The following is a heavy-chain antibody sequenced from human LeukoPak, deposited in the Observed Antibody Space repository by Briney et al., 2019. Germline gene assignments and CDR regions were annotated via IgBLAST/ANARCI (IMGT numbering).Heavy chain of an antibody. J-gene: IGHJ4*02. Sequence: GGSLRLSCAASGFTFSSYGMRWVRQAPGKGLEWVAFIRYDGSNKYYADSVKGRFTISRDNSKNTLYLQMNSLRAEDAAVYYCANMPAAGTPRDYWGQGTLVTVSS. CDR1: GFTFSSYG. V-gene: IGHV3-30*02. CDR3: ANMPAAGTPRDY. CDR2: IRYDGSNK. D-gene: IGHD6-13*01.